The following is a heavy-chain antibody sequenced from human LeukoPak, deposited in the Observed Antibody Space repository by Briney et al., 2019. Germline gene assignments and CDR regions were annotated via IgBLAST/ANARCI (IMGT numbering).Heavy chain of an antibody. D-gene: IGHD2-21*01. J-gene: IGHJ4*02. CDR3: VRDCGHFEIDY. CDR2: IQYSGST. V-gene: IGHV4-39*07. Sequence: SETLSLTCTVSGGSISSSGYFWGWVRQPPGEGLEWIGSIQYSGSTFYIPSLKSRLTISRDTSKNQFSLRLSSVTAADTAVYYCVRDCGHFEIDYWGQGTLVTVSS. CDR1: GGSISSSGYF.